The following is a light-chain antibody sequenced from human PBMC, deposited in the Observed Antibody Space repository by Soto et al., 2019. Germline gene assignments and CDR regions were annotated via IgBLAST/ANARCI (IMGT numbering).Light chain of an antibody. CDR2: GAS. CDR3: QQYNNWPPWP. Sequence: EIVMTQSPATLSVSPGERATLSCRASQSVSSNLAWYQQKPGQAPRLLIYGASTRATGIPARFRGSGSGTEFTPPITSLQSEDFAVYSCQQYNNWPPWPFGQGPKV. J-gene: IGKJ1*01. V-gene: IGKV3-15*01. CDR1: QSVSSN.